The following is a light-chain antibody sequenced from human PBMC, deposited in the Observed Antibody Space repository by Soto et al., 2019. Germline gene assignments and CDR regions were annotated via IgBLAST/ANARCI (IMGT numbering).Light chain of an antibody. CDR3: QQYGSSPWT. CDR2: GAS. CDR1: QSVKSSY. J-gene: IGKJ1*01. Sequence: EIVLTQSPGTLSLSPGERATLPCRASQSVKSSYLAWYQHKPGQAPRLLIYGASSRATGIPDRFSGSGSGTDFTLTISSLEPEDFAVYYCQQYGSSPWTFGQGTKVDIK. V-gene: IGKV3-20*01.